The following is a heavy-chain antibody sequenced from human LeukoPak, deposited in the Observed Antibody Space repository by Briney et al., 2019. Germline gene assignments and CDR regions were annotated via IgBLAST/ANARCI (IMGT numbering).Heavy chain of an antibody. CDR2: IYYSGST. Sequence: SETLSLTCTVSGGSISSSSYYWGWIRQPPGKGLEWIGSIYYSGSTYYNPSLKSRVTISVDTSKNQFSLQLSSVTAADTAVYYCARDLSYRVVNYTPLVVSALWDDAFDIWGQGTMVTVSX. J-gene: IGHJ3*02. D-gene: IGHD3-10*01. V-gene: IGHV4-39*07. CDR3: ARDLSYRVVNYTPLVVSALWDDAFDI. CDR1: GGSISSSSYY.